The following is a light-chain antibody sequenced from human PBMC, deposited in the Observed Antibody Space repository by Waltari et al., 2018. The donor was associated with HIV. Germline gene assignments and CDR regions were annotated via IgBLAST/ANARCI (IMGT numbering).Light chain of an antibody. V-gene: IGLV2-14*01. CDR2: EVS. CDR1: SSDVGGYNY. J-gene: IGLJ1*01. CDR3: SSYTSSSTPYV. Sequence: QSALTQPASVSGSPGQSITISCTGTSSDVGGYNYVSWYQQHPGKAPKLMIYEVSMRPSGVSNRFSGSKSGNTASLTISGLQAEDEADYYCSSYTSSSTPYVFGTGTKVTVL.